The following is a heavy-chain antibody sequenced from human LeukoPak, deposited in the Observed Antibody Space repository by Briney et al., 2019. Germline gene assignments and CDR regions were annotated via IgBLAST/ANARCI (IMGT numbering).Heavy chain of an antibody. D-gene: IGHD2-21*01. CDR1: GGSISSSSYY. CDR3: AARSPYLWGHGADY. V-gene: IGHV4-39*01. CDR2: TYYVGST. J-gene: IGHJ4*02. Sequence: SETLSLTCTVSGGSISSSSYYLDWIRQPPGKGLEWIGSTYYVGSTYYNPSLKSRVTVSVDTSKNQFSLKLSSVTAPDTAVYYCAARSPYLWGHGADYWGQGTVVTVSS.